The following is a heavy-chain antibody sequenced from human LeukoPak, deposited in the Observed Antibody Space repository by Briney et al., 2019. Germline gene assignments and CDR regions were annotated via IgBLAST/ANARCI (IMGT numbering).Heavy chain of an antibody. Sequence: ASVRVSCKASGFTFTGYYMHWVRQAPGQGLEWMGWINPNSGGTNYAQKFQGRVTMTRDMSISTAYMELSRLRSDDTAVYYCAREGDTATYLDYWGQGALVTVSS. D-gene: IGHD5-18*01. CDR1: GFTFTGYY. CDR3: AREGDTATYLDY. V-gene: IGHV1-2*02. J-gene: IGHJ4*02. CDR2: INPNSGGT.